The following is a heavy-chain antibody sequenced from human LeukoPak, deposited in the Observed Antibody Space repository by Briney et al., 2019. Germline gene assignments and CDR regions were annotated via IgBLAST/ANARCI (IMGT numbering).Heavy chain of an antibody. CDR1: GYTFTSYD. Sequence: ASVKVSCKASGYTFTSYDINWVRQATGQGLEWMGWMNPNSGNTGYAQKFQGRVTMTRNTSISTAYMELSSMRSEDTAVYYCAREMGIAVAGTISYYYYYMDVWGKGTTVTVSS. CDR2: MNPNSGNT. V-gene: IGHV1-8*01. CDR3: AREMGIAVAGTISYYYYYMDV. D-gene: IGHD6-19*01. J-gene: IGHJ6*03.